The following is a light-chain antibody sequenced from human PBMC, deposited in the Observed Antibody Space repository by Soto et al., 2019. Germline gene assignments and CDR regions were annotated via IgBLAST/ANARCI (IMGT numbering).Light chain of an antibody. V-gene: IGLV2-23*01. CDR3: CSYASNTWV. J-gene: IGLJ3*02. CDR1: SYDL. CDR2: EGS. Sequence: QSVPTQPASVSGSPGQSITISCTGSYDLVSWYQQHPGKAPKLMIFEGSKRPSGVSNRFSGSKSGNTASLTISGLQTEDEADYYCCSYASNTWVFGGGTKLTVL.